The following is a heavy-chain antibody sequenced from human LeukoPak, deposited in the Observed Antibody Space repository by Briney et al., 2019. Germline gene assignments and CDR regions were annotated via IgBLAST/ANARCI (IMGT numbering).Heavy chain of an antibody. V-gene: IGHV4-34*01. J-gene: IGHJ5*02. Sequence: SETLSLTCAVYGGSFSGYYWSWIRQPPGKGLEWIGEINHSGSTNYNPSLKSRVTISVDTSKNQFSLKLSSVTAADTAVYYCARENVLRFLEWLCPRGWFDPWGQGTLVTVSS. D-gene: IGHD3-3*01. CDR1: GGSFSGYY. CDR3: ARENVLRFLEWLCPRGWFDP. CDR2: INHSGST.